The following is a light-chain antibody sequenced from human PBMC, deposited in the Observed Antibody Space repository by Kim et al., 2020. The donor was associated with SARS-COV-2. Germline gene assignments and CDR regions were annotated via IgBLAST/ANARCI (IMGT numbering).Light chain of an antibody. CDR1: QSVGRR. CDR2: DAT. J-gene: IGKJ1*01. Sequence: EIVMTQSPATLSVSPGERATLSCRASQSVGRRLAWYQQRPGQAPRLIIYDATTRATGIPASFSCSGSGTDFTLTISSLQSADFAVYYCQQYNNWPRTFGQGTKVDIK. CDR3: QQYNNWPRT. V-gene: IGKV3-15*01.